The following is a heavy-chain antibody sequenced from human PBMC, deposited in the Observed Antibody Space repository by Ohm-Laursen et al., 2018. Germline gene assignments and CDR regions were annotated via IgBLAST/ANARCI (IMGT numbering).Heavy chain of an antibody. J-gene: IGHJ4*02. CDR2: ISSSSGAI. CDR3: ARGQDFDY. CDR1: GFIFSSYG. Sequence: GSLRLSCSASGFIFSSYGMNWVRQAPGKGLEWVSYISSSSGAILYADSVKGRFTISRDNAKNSLYLQMNSLRAEDTAVYYCARGQDFDYWGQGTLVTVSS. V-gene: IGHV3-48*04.